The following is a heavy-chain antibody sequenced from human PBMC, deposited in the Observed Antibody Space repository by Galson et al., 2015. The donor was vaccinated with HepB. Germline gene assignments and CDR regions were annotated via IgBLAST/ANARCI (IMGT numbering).Heavy chain of an antibody. Sequence: SVKVSCKASGYTFTSYGISWVRQAPGQGLEWMGWISAYNGNTNYAQKLQGRVTMTTDTSTSTAYMELRSLRSDDTAVNYCASHYSGYDSPFDYWGQGTLVTVSS. CDR3: ASHYSGYDSPFDY. CDR2: ISAYNGNT. J-gene: IGHJ4*02. D-gene: IGHD5-12*01. CDR1: GYTFTSYG. V-gene: IGHV1-18*01.